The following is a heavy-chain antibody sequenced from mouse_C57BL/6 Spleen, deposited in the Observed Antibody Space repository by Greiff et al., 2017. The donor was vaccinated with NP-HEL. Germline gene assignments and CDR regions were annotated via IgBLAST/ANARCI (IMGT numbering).Heavy chain of an antibody. V-gene: IGHV1-15*01. CDR1: GYTFTDYE. CDR2: IDPETGGT. D-gene: IGHD1-1*01. J-gene: IGHJ3*01. Sequence: VQVVESGAELVRPGASVTLSCKASGYTFTDYEMHWVKQTPVHGLEWIGAIDPETGGTAYNQKFKGKAILTADKSSSTAYMELRSLTSEDSAVYYCTRAYGSSSAWFAYWGQGTLVTVSA. CDR3: TRAYGSSSAWFAY.